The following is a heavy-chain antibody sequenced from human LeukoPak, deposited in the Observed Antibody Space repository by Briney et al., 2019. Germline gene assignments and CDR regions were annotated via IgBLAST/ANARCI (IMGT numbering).Heavy chain of an antibody. CDR2: IYYSGST. CDR1: GGSISSYY. D-gene: IGHD1-26*01. Sequence: PSETLSLTCTVSGGSISSYYWSWIRQPPGKGLEWIGYIYYSGSTNYNPSLKSRVTISVDTSKNQFSLKLSSVTAADTAVYYCARAPIVGATTEGFDYWGQGTLVTVSS. CDR3: ARAPIVGATTEGFDY. V-gene: IGHV4-59*01. J-gene: IGHJ4*02.